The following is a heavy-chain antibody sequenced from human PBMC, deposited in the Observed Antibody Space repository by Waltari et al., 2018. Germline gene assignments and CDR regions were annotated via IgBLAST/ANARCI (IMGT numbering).Heavy chain of an antibody. J-gene: IGHJ6*03. CDR2: IYTSGST. D-gene: IGHD2-2*02. V-gene: IGHV4-4*07. CDR3: AREARVVVVPAAILGKYYYYYMDV. CDR1: GGSISSYY. Sequence: QVQLQESGPGLVKPSETLSLTCTVSGGSISSYYWSWIRQPAGKGLEWIGRIYTSGSTNYTPPLKSRVPMSVDTSKNQFSLKLSSVTAADTAVYYCAREARVVVVPAAILGKYYYYYMDVWGKGTTVTISS.